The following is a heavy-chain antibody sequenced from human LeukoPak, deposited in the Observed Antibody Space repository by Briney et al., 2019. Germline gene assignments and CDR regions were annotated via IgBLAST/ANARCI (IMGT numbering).Heavy chain of an antibody. Sequence: KSSETLSLTCTVSGGSISSSSYYWGWIRRPPGKGLEWIGSIYYSGSTNYNPSLKSRVTISVDTSKNQFSLKLSSVTAADTAVYYCARGVGGYSYGYHYYYYMDVWGKGTTVTVSS. J-gene: IGHJ6*03. D-gene: IGHD5-18*01. CDR2: IYYSGST. CDR1: GGSISSSSYY. CDR3: ARGVGGYSYGYHYYYYMDV. V-gene: IGHV4-39*07.